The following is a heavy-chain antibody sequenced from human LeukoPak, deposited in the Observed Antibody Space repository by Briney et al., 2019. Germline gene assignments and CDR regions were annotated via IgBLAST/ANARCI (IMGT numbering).Heavy chain of an antibody. D-gene: IGHD3-3*01. J-gene: IGHJ4*02. V-gene: IGHV4-31*03. Sequence: SENLSLTCTVSGGSISSGGYYWSWIRQHPGKGLEWIGYIYYSGSTYYNPSLKSRVTISVDTSKNQFSLKLSSVTAADTAVYYCARTLYDFWSGYQRPWFDYWGQGTLVTVSS. CDR3: ARTLYDFWSGYQRPWFDY. CDR2: IYYSGST. CDR1: GGSISSGGYY.